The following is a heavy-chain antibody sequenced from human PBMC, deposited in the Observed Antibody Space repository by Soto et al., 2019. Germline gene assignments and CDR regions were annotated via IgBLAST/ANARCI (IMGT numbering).Heavy chain of an antibody. Sequence: SETLSLTCSVAGGSISSYYWSWIRQPPGKGLEWIGYIYYSGSTNYNPSLKSRVTISVDTSKNQFSLKLSSVTAADTAVYYCARERPDGSRLDPWGQGTLVTVSS. D-gene: IGHD6-13*01. CDR3: ARERPDGSRLDP. CDR2: IYYSGST. J-gene: IGHJ5*02. V-gene: IGHV4-59*12. CDR1: GGSISSYY.